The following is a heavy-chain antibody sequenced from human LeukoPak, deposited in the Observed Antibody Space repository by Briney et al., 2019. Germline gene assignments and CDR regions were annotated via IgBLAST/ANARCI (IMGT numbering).Heavy chain of an antibody. Sequence: PGGSLRLSCAASGFTSSSYSMNWVRQAPGKGLEWVSYISSSSSTIYYADPVKGRFTISRDNAKNSLYLQMNSLRDEDTAVYYCARGKSGWYFSVDYWGQGTLVTVSS. J-gene: IGHJ4*02. CDR2: ISSSSSTI. CDR3: ARGKSGWYFSVDY. V-gene: IGHV3-48*02. CDR1: GFTSSSYS. D-gene: IGHD6-19*01.